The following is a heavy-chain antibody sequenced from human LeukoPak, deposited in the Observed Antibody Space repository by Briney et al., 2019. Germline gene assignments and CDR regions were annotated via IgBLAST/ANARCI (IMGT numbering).Heavy chain of an antibody. CDR1: GYTLTELS. D-gene: IGHD3-22*01. V-gene: IGHV1-24*01. CDR3: ATDLRYYDSSGYYSFDY. J-gene: IGHJ4*02. Sequence: GASVKVSCKVSGYTLTELSMHWVRQAPGKGLEWMGGFDPEDGETIYAQKFQGRVTMTEDTSTDTAYMELSSLRSEDTAVYYCATDLRYYDSSGYYSFDYWGQGTLATVSS. CDR2: FDPEDGET.